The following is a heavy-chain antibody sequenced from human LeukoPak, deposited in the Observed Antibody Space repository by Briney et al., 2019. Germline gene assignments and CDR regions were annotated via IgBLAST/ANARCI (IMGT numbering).Heavy chain of an antibody. CDR3: ARDRIQLWYENFDY. J-gene: IGHJ4*02. CDR2: ISSSGSTI. CDR1: GFTFSDYY. D-gene: IGHD5-18*01. Sequence: GGSLRLSCAASGFTFSDYYMSWIRQAPGKGLEWVSYISSSGSTIYYADSVEGRFTISRDNAKNSLYLQMNSLRAEDTAVYYCARDRIQLWYENFDYWGQGTLVTVSS. V-gene: IGHV3-11*04.